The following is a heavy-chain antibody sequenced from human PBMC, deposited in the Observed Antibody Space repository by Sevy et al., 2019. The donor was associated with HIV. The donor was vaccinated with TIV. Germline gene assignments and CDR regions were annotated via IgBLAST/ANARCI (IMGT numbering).Heavy chain of an antibody. V-gene: IGHV1-46*01. J-gene: IGHJ4*02. CDR3: ARLYSCGGSCYYFDL. Sequence: ASVKVSCKASGYSFTSRYLHWVRQAPGQGLEWMGQINPGGGAPIYAQKFQGRVSMTSDTSTRTMYMDVSSLGSEDTAMYYCARLYSCGGSCYYFDLWGQGTLVTVSS. D-gene: IGHD2-21*01. CDR1: GYSFTSRY. CDR2: INPGGGAP.